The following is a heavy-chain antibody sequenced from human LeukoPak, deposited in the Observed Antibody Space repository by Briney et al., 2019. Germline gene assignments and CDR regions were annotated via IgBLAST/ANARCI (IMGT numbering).Heavy chain of an antibody. D-gene: IGHD6-19*01. CDR2: ISYDGSNK. CDR3: AKESAEVAVAGTDYYYYGMDV. CDR1: GFTFSSYG. V-gene: IGHV3-30*18. J-gene: IGHJ6*02. Sequence: GGSLRLSCAASGFTFSSYGMHWVRQAPGKGLEWVAAISYDGSNKYYADSVKGRFTISRDNSKNTLYLQMNSLRAEDTAVYYCAKESAEVAVAGTDYYYYGMDVWGQGTTVTVSS.